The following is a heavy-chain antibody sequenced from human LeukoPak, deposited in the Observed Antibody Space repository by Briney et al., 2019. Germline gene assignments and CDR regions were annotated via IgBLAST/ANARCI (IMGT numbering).Heavy chain of an antibody. Sequence: GGSLRLSCAASGFTFSSYAMSWVRQAPGKGLEWVSAISGSGGSTYYADSVKGRFTISRDNSKNTLYLQMNSLRAEDTAVYYCAKDSLHYDFWSGYHNYFDYWGQGTLVTVSS. CDR1: GFTFSSYA. J-gene: IGHJ4*02. CDR2: ISGSGGST. V-gene: IGHV3-23*01. CDR3: AKDSLHYDFWSGYHNYFDY. D-gene: IGHD3-3*01.